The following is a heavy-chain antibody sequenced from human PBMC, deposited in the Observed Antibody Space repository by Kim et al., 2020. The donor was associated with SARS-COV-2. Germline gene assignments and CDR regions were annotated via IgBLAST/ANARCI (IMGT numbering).Heavy chain of an antibody. J-gene: IGHJ3*02. CDR1: GYTFTSYY. Sequence: ASVKVSCKASGYTFTSYYMHWVRQAPGQGLEWMGIINPSGGSTSYAQKFQGRVTMTRDTSTSTVYMELSSLRSEDTTVYYCARAPAATPAFDIWGQGTMVTVSS. D-gene: IGHD2-15*01. CDR2: INPSGGST. CDR3: ARAPAATPAFDI. V-gene: IGHV1-46*01.